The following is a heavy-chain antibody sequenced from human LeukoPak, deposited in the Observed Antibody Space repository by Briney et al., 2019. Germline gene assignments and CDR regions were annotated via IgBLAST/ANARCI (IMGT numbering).Heavy chain of an antibody. Sequence: GGSLRLSCAASGFTFSSYEMNWVRQAPGKGLEWVSAISGSGGSTYYADSVKGRFTISRDNSKNTLYLQMNSLRAEDTAVYYCAKAPYSSGWYTSYWGQGTLVTVSS. V-gene: IGHV3-23*01. CDR1: GFTFSSYE. CDR2: ISGSGGST. D-gene: IGHD6-19*01. CDR3: AKAPYSSGWYTSY. J-gene: IGHJ4*02.